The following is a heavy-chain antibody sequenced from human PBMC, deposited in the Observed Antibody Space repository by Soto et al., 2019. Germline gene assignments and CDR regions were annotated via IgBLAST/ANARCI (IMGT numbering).Heavy chain of an antibody. Sequence: SETLSLTCSVSGDSISNLDYFWAWIRQPPGQALEYIGYIYKSATTYYNPSFESRVAISVDTSKSQFSLNVTSVTAADTAVYFCARGRYCLTGRCFPNWFDSWGQGALVTVS. CDR2: IYKSATT. D-gene: IGHD7-27*01. V-gene: IGHV4-30-4*01. CDR3: ARGRYCLTGRCFPNWFDS. J-gene: IGHJ5*01. CDR1: GDSISNLDYF.